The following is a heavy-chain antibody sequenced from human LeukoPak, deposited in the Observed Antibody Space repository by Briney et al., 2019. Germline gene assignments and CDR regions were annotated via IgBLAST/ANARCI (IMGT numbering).Heavy chain of an antibody. J-gene: IGHJ4*02. CDR2: INPSGGST. Sequence: GASVKVSCKASGYTFTSYYMHWVRQAPGQGLEWMGIINPSGGSTSYAQKFQGRVTMTRDTSTSTVYMELSSLRSEDTAVYYCARGGVQLWLRGYFDYWGQGILVTVSS. CDR1: GYTFTSYY. V-gene: IGHV1-46*01. D-gene: IGHD5-18*01. CDR3: ARGGVQLWLRGYFDY.